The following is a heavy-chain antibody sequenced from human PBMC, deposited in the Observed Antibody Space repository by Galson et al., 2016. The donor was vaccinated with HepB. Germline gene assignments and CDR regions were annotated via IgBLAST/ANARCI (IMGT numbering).Heavy chain of an antibody. J-gene: IGHJ5*02. Sequence: SVKVSCKASGYTFTGYYMHWVRQAPGQGLEWMGWINPNSGGTNYAQKFQGRVTMTRDTPISTAYMELSRLKSDDTAVYYCARVIIAALRVDPWGQGTLVTVSS. CDR2: INPNSGGT. CDR1: GYTFTGYY. V-gene: IGHV1-2*02. D-gene: IGHD6-6*01. CDR3: ARVIIAALRVDP.